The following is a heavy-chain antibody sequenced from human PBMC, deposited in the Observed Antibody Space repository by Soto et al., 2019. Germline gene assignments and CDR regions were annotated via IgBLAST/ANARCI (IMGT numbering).Heavy chain of an antibody. CDR1: GGTFSSYT. Sequence: ASVKVSCKASGGTFSSYTISWVRQAPGQGLEWMGRIIPILGIANYAQKFQGRVTITADKSTSTAYMELSSLRSEDTAVYYCASWGGLKSGIAAAGLDYWGQGTLVTVSS. CDR3: ASWGGLKSGIAAAGLDY. D-gene: IGHD6-13*01. V-gene: IGHV1-69*02. J-gene: IGHJ4*02. CDR2: IIPILGIA.